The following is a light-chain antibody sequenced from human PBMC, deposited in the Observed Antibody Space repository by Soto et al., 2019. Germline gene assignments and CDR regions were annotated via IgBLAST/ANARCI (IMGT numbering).Light chain of an antibody. Sequence: QSVLTQPASVSGSPGQSITISCTGTSSDVGGYNYVSWYQQHPGKAPKLMIYEVSNRPSGVSNRFSGSKSGYTASLTISGLQAEDEADYYCSSYTSSSTLFGGGTKFTVL. CDR3: SSYTSSSTL. J-gene: IGLJ3*02. CDR2: EVS. V-gene: IGLV2-14*01. CDR1: SSDVGGYNY.